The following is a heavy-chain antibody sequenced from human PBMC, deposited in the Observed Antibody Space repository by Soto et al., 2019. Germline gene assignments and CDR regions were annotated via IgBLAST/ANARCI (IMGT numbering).Heavy chain of an antibody. CDR3: AREEVAFYDSGSYNWFDP. V-gene: IGHV4-31*03. Sequence: QVQLQESGPRLVKPSQTLSLTCTVSGGSISSGSYYWSWIRQHPGKGLEWIGYIYNSGSTYYNPSLKSRVTHSVDTSKNQFSLKLSSVTAADTAVYYCAREEVAFYDSGSYNWFDPWGQGTLVTVSS. CDR2: IYNSGST. CDR1: GGSISSGSYY. J-gene: IGHJ5*02. D-gene: IGHD3-10*01.